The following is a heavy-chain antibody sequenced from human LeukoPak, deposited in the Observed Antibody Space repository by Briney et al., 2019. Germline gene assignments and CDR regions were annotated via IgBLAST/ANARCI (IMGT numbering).Heavy chain of an antibody. CDR3: AKDGGNYYDTAGNHLMRSYMDV. V-gene: IGHV3-30*02. J-gene: IGHJ6*04. CDR1: RFTFSSYG. Sequence: GGSLRLSSAASRFTFSSYGMHWVRQAPGKGLEWVAFNRYDGSNKYYADSVKGRFTISRDNSKNTLYLQMNSLRAEDTAVYYCAKDGGNYYDTAGNHLMRSYMDVCGKGTTVTVSS. CDR2: NRYDGSNK. D-gene: IGHD3-22*01.